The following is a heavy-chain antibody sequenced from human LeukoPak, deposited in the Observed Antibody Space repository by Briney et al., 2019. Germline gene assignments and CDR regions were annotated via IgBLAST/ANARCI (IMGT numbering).Heavy chain of an antibody. CDR1: GGSISYFY. Sequence: SETLSLTCTVSGGSISYFYWSWIRQPAGKGLEWIGYVFHTGSASYNPSLKSRVTISVDTSKNQYSLKLRYVTAADTAVYYCATSVAVAGEGLDSWGQGTLVTVSS. D-gene: IGHD6-19*01. CDR3: ATSVAVAGEGLDS. J-gene: IGHJ4*02. V-gene: IGHV4-59*01. CDR2: VFHTGSA.